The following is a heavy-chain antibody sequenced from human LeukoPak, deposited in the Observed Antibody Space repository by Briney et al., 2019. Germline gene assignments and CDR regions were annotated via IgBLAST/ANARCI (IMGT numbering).Heavy chain of an antibody. D-gene: IGHD2-2*01. J-gene: IGHJ6*02. CDR2: ISGSGGST. CDR3: AKDSSSTNKYYGMDV. CDR1: GFTFSASA. Sequence: PGGSLRLSCAASGFTFSASAMNWVRQAPAKGLEWVSGISGSGGSTYYADSVKGRFTISRDNSKNTLYLQMNSLRAEDTAVYYCAKDSSSTNKYYGMDVWGQGTTVTVSS. V-gene: IGHV3-23*01.